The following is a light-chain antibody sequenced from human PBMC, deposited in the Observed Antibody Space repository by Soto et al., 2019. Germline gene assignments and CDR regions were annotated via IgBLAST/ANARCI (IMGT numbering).Light chain of an antibody. Sequence: DIQLTQSPSFLSASVGDRVTITCRASQGISSYLAWYQQEPGKAPKLLIYDAYNLQSGVPSRFSGSGSGTEFTLTITSLQPEDSATYYCQQRYSYPITFGQGTRLEIK. CDR3: QQRYSYPIT. CDR1: QGISSY. J-gene: IGKJ5*01. V-gene: IGKV1-9*01. CDR2: DAY.